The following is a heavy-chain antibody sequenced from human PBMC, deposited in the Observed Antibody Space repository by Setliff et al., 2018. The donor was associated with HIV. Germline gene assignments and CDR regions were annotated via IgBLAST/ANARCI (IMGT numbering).Heavy chain of an antibody. J-gene: IGHJ4*02. CDR1: GYSFTTSW. CDR3: ARGRGSSSSWPIDY. V-gene: IGHV5-10-1*01. D-gene: IGHD6-13*01. CDR2: IDPSDSYT. Sequence: PGESLKISCKGSGYSFTTSWISWVRQMPGKGLEWMGRIDPSDSYTNYSPSFQGHVTISVDRSITTAYVQWRSLKAADTAVYFCARGRGSSSSWPIDYWGQGTLVTVSS.